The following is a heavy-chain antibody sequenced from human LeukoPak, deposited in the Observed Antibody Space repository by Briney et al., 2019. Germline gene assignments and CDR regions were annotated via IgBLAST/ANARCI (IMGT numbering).Heavy chain of an antibody. Sequence: GGSLRLSCAASGFTFDTSEMNWVRQAPGKGLEWISYISSRANTIYYADSVKGRFTISRDNSKNTLYLQMNSLRAEDTAVYYCAREHNYYFDYWGQGTLVTVSS. CDR3: AREHNYYFDY. CDR2: ISSRANTI. D-gene: IGHD1-1*01. CDR1: GFTFDTSE. V-gene: IGHV3-48*03. J-gene: IGHJ4*02.